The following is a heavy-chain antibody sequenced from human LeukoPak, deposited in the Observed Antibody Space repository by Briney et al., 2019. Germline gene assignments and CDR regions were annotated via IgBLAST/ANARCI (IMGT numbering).Heavy chain of an antibody. CDR3: ARRNHNYYFDY. CDR2: IYYSGST. V-gene: IGHV4-61*01. Sequence: PSETLSLTCTVSGGSVSSGSYYWSWIRQPPGKGLEWIGYIYYSGSTNYNPSLKSRVTISVDTSKNQFSLKLSSVTAADTAVYYCARRNHNYYFDYWGQGTLVTVSS. D-gene: IGHD1-14*01. J-gene: IGHJ4*02. CDR1: GGSVSSGSYY.